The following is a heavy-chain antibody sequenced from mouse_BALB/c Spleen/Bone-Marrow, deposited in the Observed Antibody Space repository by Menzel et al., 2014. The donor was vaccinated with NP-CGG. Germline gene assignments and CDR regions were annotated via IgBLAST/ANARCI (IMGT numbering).Heavy chain of an antibody. V-gene: IGHV1-54*01. CDR3: ARDGDYDEGYAMDY. Sequence: QVQLQQPGAELVRPGTSVKVSCKASGYAFTNYLIEWVKQRPGQGLEWIGVINPGSGGTNYNEKFKGKATLTAGKSSSTAYMQLSSLTSDDSAVYFCARDGDYDEGYAMDYWGQGTSVTVSS. CDR1: GYAFTNYL. D-gene: IGHD2-4*01. CDR2: INPGSGGT. J-gene: IGHJ4*01.